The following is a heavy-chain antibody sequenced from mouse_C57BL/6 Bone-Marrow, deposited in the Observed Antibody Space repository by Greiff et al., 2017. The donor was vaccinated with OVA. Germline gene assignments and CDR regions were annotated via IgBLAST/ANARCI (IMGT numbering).Heavy chain of an antibody. Sequence: QVQLQQSGAELVRPGASVKLSCKASGYTFTDYYINWVKQRPGQGLEWIARIYPGSGNTYYNEKFKGKATLTAEKSSSTAYMQLSSLTSEDSAVYFCATSGDVPFAYWGQGTLVTVSA. CDR3: ATSGDVPFAY. D-gene: IGHD3-2*02. J-gene: IGHJ3*01. CDR2: IYPGSGNT. V-gene: IGHV1-76*01. CDR1: GYTFTDYY.